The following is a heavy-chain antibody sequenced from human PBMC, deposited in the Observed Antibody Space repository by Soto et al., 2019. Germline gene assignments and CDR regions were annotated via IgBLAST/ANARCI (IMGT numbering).Heavy chain of an antibody. D-gene: IGHD3-22*01. CDR3: ADSNAFHY. V-gene: IGHV3-23*01. CDR2: ISGSGGSA. Sequence: EVQLLESGGSLVRPGGSLRLSCAASGFTFSSFAMSWVRQGARKGLEWVSGISGSGGSAYYADSVKGRFTISRDNSKNTLYLQMNSLRVEDTAVYYCADSNAFHYWGHGTLVTVSS. CDR1: GFTFSSFA. J-gene: IGHJ4*01.